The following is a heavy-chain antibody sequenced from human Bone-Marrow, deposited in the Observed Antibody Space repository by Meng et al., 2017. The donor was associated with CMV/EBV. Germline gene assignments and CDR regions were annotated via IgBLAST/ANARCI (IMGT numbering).Heavy chain of an antibody. V-gene: IGHV4-39*07. Sequence: SETLSLTCTVSGGSISSSSYYWGWIRQPPGKGLEWIGSIYYSGSTNYNPSLKSRVTISVDKSKNQFSLKLRSVTAADTAVYYCARERVRYCDSTSCYRARGLDYWGQGNLVPVSS. CDR1: GGSISSSSYY. CDR2: IYYSGST. J-gene: IGHJ4*02. D-gene: IGHD2-2*02. CDR3: ARERVRYCDSTSCYRARGLDY.